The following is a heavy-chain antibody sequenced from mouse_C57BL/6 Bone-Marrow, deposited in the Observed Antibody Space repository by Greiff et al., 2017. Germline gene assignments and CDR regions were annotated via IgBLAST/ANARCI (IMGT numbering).Heavy chain of an antibody. J-gene: IGHJ1*03. V-gene: IGHV14-3*01. Sequence: EVQLVESVAELVRPGASVKLSCKASGFNIKNTYMHWVKQRPEQGLEWIGRIGPANGNTKYAPKFQGKATRTADTSSNTAYLQLSSLTSEDTAIYYCAEYYGSRWYFDVWGTGTTVTVSS. CDR3: AEYYGSRWYFDV. CDR2: IGPANGNT. D-gene: IGHD1-1*01. CDR1: GFNIKNTY.